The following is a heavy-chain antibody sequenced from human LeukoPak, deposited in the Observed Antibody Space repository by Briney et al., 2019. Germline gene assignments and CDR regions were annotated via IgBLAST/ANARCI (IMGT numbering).Heavy chain of an antibody. CDR2: ISSSSCTI. CDR1: GFPFHSHS. Sequence: GGAPRPSFCASGFPFHSHSMRRVRPGPGKGAEWVSYISSSSCTIYYANSVKGRFTISRDNAKNSLFLQMNSLRDEDTAMYYCARDRTGIYAFDIWGQGTMVTVSS. V-gene: IGHV3-48*02. J-gene: IGHJ3*02. CDR3: ARDRTGIYAFDI. D-gene: IGHD1-1*01.